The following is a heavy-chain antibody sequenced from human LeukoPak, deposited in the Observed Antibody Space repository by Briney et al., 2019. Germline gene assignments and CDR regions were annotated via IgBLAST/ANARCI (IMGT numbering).Heavy chain of an antibody. D-gene: IGHD2-21*02. CDR3: ARSPAYCGGDCPTGGAFDI. CDR2: VYFSGST. Sequence: SETLSLTCTVSGDSISNSRHHWGWIRQPPGKGLEWTANVYFSGSTYYNPSLKSRVTISVDTSRNQFSLKLSSVTAADTAVYYCARSPAYCGGDCPTGGAFDIWGQGTMVTVSS. CDR1: GDSISNSRHH. J-gene: IGHJ3*02. V-gene: IGHV4-39*01.